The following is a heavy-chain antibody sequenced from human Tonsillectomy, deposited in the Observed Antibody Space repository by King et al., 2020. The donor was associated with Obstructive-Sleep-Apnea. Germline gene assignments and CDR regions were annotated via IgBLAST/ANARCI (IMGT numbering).Heavy chain of an antibody. CDR3: ARDKSGLRYFDWFFYDY. Sequence: VQLVESGGGLVQPGGSLRLSCAASGFTFSSYSMNWVRQAPGKGLEWVSYISSSSSTIYYADSVKGRFTISRDNAKNSLYLQMNSLRAEDTAVYYCARDKSGLRYFDWFFYDYWGQGTLVTVSS. J-gene: IGHJ4*02. CDR1: GFTFSSYS. V-gene: IGHV3-48*04. D-gene: IGHD3-9*01. CDR2: ISSSSSTI.